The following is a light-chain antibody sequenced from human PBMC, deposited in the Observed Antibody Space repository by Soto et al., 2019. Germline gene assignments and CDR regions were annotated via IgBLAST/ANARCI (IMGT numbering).Light chain of an antibody. CDR1: QSVSAY. CDR2: DAS. CDR3: QHRSNWPRT. V-gene: IGKV3-11*01. Sequence: EIVLTQSPATLSLSPGEIATLSFRASQSVSAYLAWYQQKPGQAPRLRISDASNRATGIPARFSGSGSGTDLTLTINSLEPEDFAVYYCQHRSNWPRTFGHGPKVEIK. J-gene: IGKJ1*01.